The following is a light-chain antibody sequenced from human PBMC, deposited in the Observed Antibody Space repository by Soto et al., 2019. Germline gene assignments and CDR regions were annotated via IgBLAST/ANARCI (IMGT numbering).Light chain of an antibody. Sequence: QSVLTQPPSVSAAPGQPVTISCSGETSNIGSNYVSWYQQLPGAAPKLLIYDTNNRPSEIPDRFSGSRSGTSATLAITGLQTGDEGVYYCGAWDSSLSGVLFGGGTKLTVL. CDR1: TSNIGSNY. CDR3: GAWDSSLSGVL. J-gene: IGLJ2*01. CDR2: DTN. V-gene: IGLV1-51*01.